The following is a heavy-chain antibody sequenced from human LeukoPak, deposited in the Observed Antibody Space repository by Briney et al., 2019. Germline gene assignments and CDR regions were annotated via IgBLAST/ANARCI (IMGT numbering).Heavy chain of an antibody. CDR1: GGTFSSYA. CDR3: ARDIAAAGRDRYYYYYMDV. V-gene: IGHV1-69*06. CDR2: IIPIFGTA. D-gene: IGHD6-13*01. Sequence: GASVKVSCKASGGTFSSYAISWVQQAPGQGLEWMGGIIPIFGTANYAQKFQGRVTITADKSTSTAYMELSSLRSEDTAVYYCARDIAAAGRDRYYYYYMDVWGKGTTVTVSS. J-gene: IGHJ6*03.